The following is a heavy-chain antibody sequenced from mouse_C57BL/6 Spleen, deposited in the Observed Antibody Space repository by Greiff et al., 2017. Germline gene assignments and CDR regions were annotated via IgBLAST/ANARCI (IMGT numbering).Heavy chain of an antibody. CDR1: GFTFSDYY. D-gene: IGHD1-1*01. J-gene: IGHJ1*03. CDR2: INYDGSST. Sequence: EVMLVESEGGLVQPGSSMKLSCTASGFTFSDYYMAWVRQVPEKGLEWVANINYDGSSTYYLDSLKSRFIISRDNAKNILYLQMSSLKSEDTATYYCARAYYGSSYVGYFDVWGTGTTVTVSS. CDR3: ARAYYGSSYVGYFDV. V-gene: IGHV5-16*01.